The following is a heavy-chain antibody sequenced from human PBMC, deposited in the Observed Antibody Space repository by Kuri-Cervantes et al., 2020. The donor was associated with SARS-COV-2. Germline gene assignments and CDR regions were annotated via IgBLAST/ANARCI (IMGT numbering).Heavy chain of an antibody. CDR2: IIPIFGTA. CDR1: GGTFSSYA. V-gene: IGHV1-69*06. J-gene: IGHJ6*02. D-gene: IGHD3-3*01. Sequence: SVKVSCKASGGTFSSYAISWVRQAPGQGLERMGGIIPIFGTANYAQKFQGRVTITADKSTSTAYMELSSLRSDDTAVYYCARDGSYDGYYYYGMDVWGQGTTVTVSS. CDR3: ARDGSYDGYYYYGMDV.